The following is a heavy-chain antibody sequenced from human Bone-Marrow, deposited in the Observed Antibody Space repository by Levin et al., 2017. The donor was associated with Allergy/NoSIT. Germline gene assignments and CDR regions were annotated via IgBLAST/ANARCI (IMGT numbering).Heavy chain of an antibody. J-gene: IGHJ4*02. V-gene: IGHV3-48*03. Sequence: PGGSLRLSCAASGFIFSKYEMNWVRKAPGKEPEWLAYISGSGKTIAYADSVKGRSNISRDNDKSSLYLQMNSLRAEDTAVEYCGTPLSGYYESSSYIRHWGQGTLVTVSS. CDR3: GTPLSGYYESSSYIRH. CDR2: ISGSGKTI. CDR1: GFIFSKYE. D-gene: IGHD3-22*01.